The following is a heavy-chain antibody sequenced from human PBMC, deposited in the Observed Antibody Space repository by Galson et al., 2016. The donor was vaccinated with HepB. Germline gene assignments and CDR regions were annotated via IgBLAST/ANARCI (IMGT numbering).Heavy chain of an antibody. D-gene: IGHD2-2*01. V-gene: IGHV4-59*01. CDR3: ARDTSWKGFGAFHI. J-gene: IGHJ3*02. CDR2: IYYSGST. Sequence: ETLSLTCTVSGGSINSYYWSWIRQPPGKGLEWIGYIYYSGSTKYKPSLKSRVTISVDRSKNQFSLKLNSVTAADTAVYYCARDTSWKGFGAFHIWGQGTMVTVSS. CDR1: GGSINSYY.